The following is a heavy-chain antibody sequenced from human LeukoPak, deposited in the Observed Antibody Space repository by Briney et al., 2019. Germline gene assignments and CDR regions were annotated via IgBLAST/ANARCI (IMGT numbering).Heavy chain of an antibody. CDR3: ARASGYYDTSGYPSGAFDI. J-gene: IGHJ3*02. Sequence: ASVKVSCKASGYTFTGYYMHWVRQAPGQGLEWMGWISAYNGDTNYAQKLQGRVTMTTDTSTSTAYMELRSLRSDDMAVYYCARASGYYDTSGYPSGAFDIWGQGTMVTVSS. D-gene: IGHD3-22*01. V-gene: IGHV1-18*03. CDR1: GYTFTGYY. CDR2: ISAYNGDT.